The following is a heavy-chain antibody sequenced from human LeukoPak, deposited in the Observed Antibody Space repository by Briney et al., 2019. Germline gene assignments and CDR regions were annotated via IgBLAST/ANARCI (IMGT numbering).Heavy chain of an antibody. V-gene: IGHV3-30*18. CDR2: ISYDGSDK. D-gene: IGHD7-27*01. J-gene: IGHJ4*02. CDR3: AKDGNWARFEN. Sequence: GGSLRLSCAASGFTFSTFGMHWVRQAPGKGLEWVAVISYDGSDKYYTDSVKGRFTISRDNSKNTLYLQMSSPRAEDTAAYYCAKDGNWARFENWGQGTLVTVSS. CDR1: GFTFSTFG.